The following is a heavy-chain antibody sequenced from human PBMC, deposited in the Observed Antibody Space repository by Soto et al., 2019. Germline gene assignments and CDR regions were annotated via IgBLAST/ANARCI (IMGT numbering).Heavy chain of an antibody. CDR3: ARWSYLDY. D-gene: IGHD3-3*01. Sequence: EVQLVESGGGLVNPGGSLRLSCTASGFSISTYSLQWVRQAPGKGLEWVSTISGSDGKTFYADAVKGRFSISRDTSQNTLYLQMNSLRADDTAIYYCARWSYLDYWGQGTRVTVSS. J-gene: IGHJ4*02. CDR2: ISGSDGKT. CDR1: GFSISTYS. V-gene: IGHV3-23*04.